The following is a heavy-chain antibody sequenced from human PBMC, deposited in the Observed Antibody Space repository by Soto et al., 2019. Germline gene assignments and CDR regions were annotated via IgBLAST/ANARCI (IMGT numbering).Heavy chain of an antibody. Sequence: GGSLRLSCAASGFTFDDYAMHWVRQAPGKGLEWVSGISWNSGSIGYADSVKGRFTISRDNAKNSLYLQMNSLRAEDTAVYYCARGDYYDSSGYYSNFDYWGQGTLVTVSS. CDR3: ARGDYYDSSGYYSNFDY. V-gene: IGHV3-9*01. CDR2: ISWNSGSI. J-gene: IGHJ4*02. D-gene: IGHD3-22*01. CDR1: GFTFDDYA.